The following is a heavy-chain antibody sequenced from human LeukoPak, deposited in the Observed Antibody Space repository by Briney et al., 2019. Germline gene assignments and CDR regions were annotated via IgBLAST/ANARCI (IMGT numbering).Heavy chain of an antibody. CDR1: GFTFSSYA. J-gene: IGHJ5*02. D-gene: IGHD3-3*01. CDR2: ISGSGDGS. V-gene: IGHV3-23*01. Sequence: PGGSLRLSCAASGFTFSSYAMSWVRQAPGKGLDWVSAISGSGDGSTYADSVKGRFTISRDSSENTLYLQMNSLRAEDTAVYYCARDPYYAGSSDPWGQGTLVTVSS. CDR3: ARDPYYAGSSDP.